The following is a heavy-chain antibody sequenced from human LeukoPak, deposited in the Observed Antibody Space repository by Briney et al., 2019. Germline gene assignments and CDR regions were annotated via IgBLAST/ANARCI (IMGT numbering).Heavy chain of an antibody. CDR2: IRYDGSNK. CDR1: GFTFSSYG. CDR3: AKRAPYYYDSSGYYSRSSPFDY. Sequence: PRGSLRLSCAASGFTFSSYGMHWVRQAPGKGLEWVAFIRYDGSNKYYADSVKGRFTISRDNSKNTLYLQMNSLRAEDTAVYYCAKRAPYYYDSSGYYSRSSPFDYWGQGTLVTVSS. J-gene: IGHJ4*02. V-gene: IGHV3-30*02. D-gene: IGHD3-22*01.